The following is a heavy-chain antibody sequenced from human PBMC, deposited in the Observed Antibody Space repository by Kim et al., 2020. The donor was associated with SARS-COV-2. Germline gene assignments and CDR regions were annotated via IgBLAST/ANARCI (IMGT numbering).Heavy chain of an antibody. V-gene: IGHV3-33*03. CDR3: AKEGAYYDSSGLEDLDY. J-gene: IGHJ4*02. Sequence: VEGRFTTSRDKSKNTLYLQMNSLRAEDTALYYCAKEGAYYDSSGLEDLDYWGQGTLVTVSS. D-gene: IGHD3-22*01.